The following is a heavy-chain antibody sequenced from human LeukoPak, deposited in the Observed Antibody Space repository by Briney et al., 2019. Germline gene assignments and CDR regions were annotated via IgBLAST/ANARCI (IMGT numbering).Heavy chain of an antibody. CDR2: IYYSGNT. J-gene: IGHJ4*02. D-gene: IGHD5-18*01. V-gene: IGHV4-39*07. CDR3: ARTTNTDMVAY. Sequence: SETLSLTCTVSGVSISSSNSYWGWIRQPPGKGLEWIGSIYYSGNTYYNPSLKSRVTISVDTSKYQFSLKLSSVTAADTAVYYCARTTNTDMVAYWGQGTLVTVSS. CDR1: GVSISSSNSY.